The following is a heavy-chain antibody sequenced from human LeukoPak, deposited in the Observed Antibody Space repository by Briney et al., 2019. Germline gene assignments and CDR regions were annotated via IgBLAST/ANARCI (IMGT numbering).Heavy chain of an antibody. CDR2: ISGSGGRT. CDR1: GFTFSSYG. D-gene: IGHD3-9*01. CDR3: AKDRPVNIQTYYDILTGGGY. Sequence: PGGSPRLSCAASGFTFSSYGMSWVRQAPGKGLEWVSGISGSGGRTYYADSVKGRFTISRDNSKNTLFLQMNSLRAEDTAVYYCAKDRPVNIQTYYDILTGGGYWGQGTLVTVSS. V-gene: IGHV3-23*01. J-gene: IGHJ4*02.